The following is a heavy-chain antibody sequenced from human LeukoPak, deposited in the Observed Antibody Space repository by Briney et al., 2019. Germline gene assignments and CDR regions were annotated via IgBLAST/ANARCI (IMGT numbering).Heavy chain of an antibody. V-gene: IGHV3-23*01. Sequence: TGGSLRLSCTASGFTFSSHWMTWVRQAPGKGLEWVSGISGGGVTTYYADSVKGRFTISRDNSKNTLYLQMNSLRAEDTAVYYCARDGIAAALYNWFDPWGQGTLVTVSS. D-gene: IGHD6-13*01. CDR3: ARDGIAAALYNWFDP. J-gene: IGHJ5*02. CDR2: ISGGGVTT. CDR1: GFTFSSHW.